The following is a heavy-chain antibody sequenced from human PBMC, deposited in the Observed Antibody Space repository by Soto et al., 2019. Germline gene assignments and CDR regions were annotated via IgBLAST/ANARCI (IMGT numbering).Heavy chain of an antibody. Sequence: PGGSLRLSCAASGFTFSSYGMHWVRQAPGKGLEWVAVISYDGSNKYYADSVKGRFTISRDNSKNTLYLQMNSLRAEDTAVYYCAKGPSTGRWLQLGYFDYWGQGTLVTVSS. V-gene: IGHV3-30*18. CDR3: AKGPSTGRWLQLGYFDY. J-gene: IGHJ4*02. D-gene: IGHD5-12*01. CDR1: GFTFSSYG. CDR2: ISYDGSNK.